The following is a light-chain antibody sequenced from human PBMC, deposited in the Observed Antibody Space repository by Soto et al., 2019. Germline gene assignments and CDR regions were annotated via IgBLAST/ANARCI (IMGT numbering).Light chain of an antibody. J-gene: IGKJ4*01. CDR3: LQSHSFPLT. V-gene: IGKV1-12*01. Sequence: DIQMTQSPSSVSAAIGDRVTITCRASQDVGTWVAWYQQQPGKPPKLLIYGASGLHTGVPSRFSVSGSGTDFTLTFSALHPEDFATYFCLQSHSFPLTFGGGTNVDIK. CDR2: GAS. CDR1: QDVGTW.